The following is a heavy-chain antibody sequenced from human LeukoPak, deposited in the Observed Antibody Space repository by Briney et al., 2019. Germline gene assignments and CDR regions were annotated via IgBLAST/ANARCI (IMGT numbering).Heavy chain of an antibody. Sequence: GGSLRLSCAASGFTFSSYGMHCVRQAPGKGLEWVAVISYDGSNKYYADSVKGRFTISRDNSKNTLYLQMNSLRAEDTAVYYCAKDLYYGYYFDYWGQGTPLTVSS. CDR1: GFTFSSYG. D-gene: IGHD3-16*01. J-gene: IGHJ4*02. V-gene: IGHV3-30*18. CDR2: ISYDGSNK. CDR3: AKDLYYGYYFDY.